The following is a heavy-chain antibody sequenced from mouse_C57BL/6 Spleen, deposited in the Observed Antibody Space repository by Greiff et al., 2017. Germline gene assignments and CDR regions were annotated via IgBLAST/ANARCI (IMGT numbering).Heavy chain of an antibody. Sequence: EVMLVESGGDLVKPGGSLKLSCAASGFTFSSYGMSWVRQTPDKRLEWVATISSGGSYTYSPDSVKGRFTISRDNAKNTLYLQMSSLKSEDTAMYYCARYGNYEYFDVWGTGTTVTVSS. V-gene: IGHV5-6*01. CDR2: ISSGGSYT. D-gene: IGHD2-10*02. CDR3: ARYGNYEYFDV. CDR1: GFTFSSYG. J-gene: IGHJ1*03.